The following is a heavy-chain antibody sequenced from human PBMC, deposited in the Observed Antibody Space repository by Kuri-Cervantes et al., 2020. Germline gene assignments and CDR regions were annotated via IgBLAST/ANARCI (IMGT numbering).Heavy chain of an antibody. CDR2: ISAYNGNT. D-gene: IGHD3-10*01. CDR1: GYTFTSYG. CDR3: ARGGPTGSGSYAWA. V-gene: IGHV1-18*01. J-gene: IGHJ4*02. Sequence: ASVKVSCKASGYTFTSYGISWVRQAPGQGLEWMGWISAYNGNTNYAQKLQDRVTMTTDTSKSIAYMELRSLRSDDTAVYYCARGGPTGSGSYAWAWGQGTLVTVSS.